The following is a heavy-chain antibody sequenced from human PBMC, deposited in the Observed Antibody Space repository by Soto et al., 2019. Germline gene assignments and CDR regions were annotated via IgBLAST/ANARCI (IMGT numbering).Heavy chain of an antibody. V-gene: IGHV1-24*01. CDR1: GYTLTELS. CDR2: FDPEDGET. Sequence: ASVKVSCKVSGYTLTELSMHWVRQAPGKGLAWMGGFDPEDGETIYAQKFQGRVTMTEDTSTDTAYMELSSLRSEDTAVYYCATATVTTYYFDYWGQGTLVTVSS. CDR3: ATATVTTYYFDY. D-gene: IGHD4-17*01. J-gene: IGHJ4*02.